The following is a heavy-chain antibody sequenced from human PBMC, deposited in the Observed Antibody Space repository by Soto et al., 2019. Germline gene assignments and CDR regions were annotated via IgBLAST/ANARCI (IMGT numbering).Heavy chain of an antibody. Sequence: SETLSLTCTVSGASISSSDCSWIRQSPGKGLEWIGYVYYSGITNYNPSLKSRVTISVDTSKNQFSLKLSSVTAADTAVYYCARGYYDSSGQSKTFDIWGQGTMVTVSS. D-gene: IGHD3-22*01. CDR1: GASISSSD. J-gene: IGHJ3*02. CDR3: ARGYYDSSGQSKTFDI. V-gene: IGHV4-59*01. CDR2: VYYSGIT.